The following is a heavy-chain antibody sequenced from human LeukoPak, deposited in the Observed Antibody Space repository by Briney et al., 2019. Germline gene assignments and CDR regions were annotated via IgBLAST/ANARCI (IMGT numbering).Heavy chain of an antibody. CDR3: ARGSPPRRNYDSRGYYSYYFDY. J-gene: IGHJ4*02. CDR2: ISAYNGNT. Sequence: ASVKVSCKASGGTFSSYAISWVRQAPGQGLEWMGWISAYNGNTHYAQKLQGRVTMTTDTSTSTVYMELRSLRSDDTAVYYCARGSPPRRNYDSRGYYSYYFDYWAREPWSPSPQ. V-gene: IGHV1-18*01. CDR1: GGTFSSYA. D-gene: IGHD3-22*01.